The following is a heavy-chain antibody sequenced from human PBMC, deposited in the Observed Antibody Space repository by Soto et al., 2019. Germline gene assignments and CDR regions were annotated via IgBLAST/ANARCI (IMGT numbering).Heavy chain of an antibody. J-gene: IGHJ4*02. CDR2: VNPILSLS. V-gene: IGHV1-69*02. D-gene: IGHD3-10*01. CDR3: ATSYGSGFRAFDS. Sequence: QVQLVQSGAEVKRPGSSVKVSCKASGDTFSFYSINWVRQAPGLGLEWMGRVNPILSLSNYAQRFQGRVTMTADKSTSTADMVISSLRSQETSIYYRATSYGSGFRAFDSWGQGAQVIVSS. CDR1: GDTFSFYS.